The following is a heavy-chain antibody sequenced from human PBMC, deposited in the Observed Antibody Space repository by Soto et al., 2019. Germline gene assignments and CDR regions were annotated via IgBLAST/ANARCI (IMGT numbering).Heavy chain of an antibody. J-gene: IGHJ4*02. V-gene: IGHV1-3*01. Sequence: GASVKVSFKASGYTFTKYALPLGGQAPGQRLEWMGWINAGNGNTKYSQKFQGRVTITRDTSASTAYMELSSLRSEDTAVYYCARSIVVVTALDYWGQGTLVTVSS. CDR2: INAGNGNT. CDR1: GYTFTKYA. CDR3: ARSIVVVTALDY. D-gene: IGHD2-21*02.